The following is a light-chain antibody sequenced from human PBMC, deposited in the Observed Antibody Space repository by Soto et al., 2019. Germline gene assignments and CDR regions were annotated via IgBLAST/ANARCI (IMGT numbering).Light chain of an antibody. Sequence: EIVMKQSPATLSVSPGERSTLSCRASQSVSSNLAWYQQKPGQAPRLLIYGASTRATGIPAKFSGSGSGTAFTLNISSLQSEDLAIYYCQQYNNWWTFGQGTKVEIK. CDR3: QQYNNWWT. CDR1: QSVSSN. CDR2: GAS. V-gene: IGKV3-15*01. J-gene: IGKJ1*01.